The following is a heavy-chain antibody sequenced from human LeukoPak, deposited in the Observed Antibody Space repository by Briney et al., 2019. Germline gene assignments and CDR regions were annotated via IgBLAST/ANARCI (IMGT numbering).Heavy chain of an antibody. D-gene: IGHD5-12*01. CDR1: GGTFSSYA. Sequence: SVKVSCKASGGTFSSYAISWVRQAPGQGLEWMGGIIPIFGTANYAQKFQGRVTITADESTSTAYMELSSLRSEDTGVYYCAGHSGYDDAFDIWGQGTMVTVSS. J-gene: IGHJ3*02. CDR3: AGHSGYDDAFDI. V-gene: IGHV1-69*13. CDR2: IIPIFGTA.